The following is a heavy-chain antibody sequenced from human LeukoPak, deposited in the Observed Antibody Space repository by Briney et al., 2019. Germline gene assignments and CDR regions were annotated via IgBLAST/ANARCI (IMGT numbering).Heavy chain of an antibody. Sequence: GGSLRLSCAASGFTFSDYAMTWVRQAPGKGLEWVSVISGSGGSTYYADSVKGRFTISRDNSKNTLYLQMNSLRAEDTAVYYCAKELGSSWPNIDYWGQGTLVTVSS. D-gene: IGHD6-13*01. CDR3: AKELGSSWPNIDY. CDR2: ISGSGGST. CDR1: GFTFSDYA. J-gene: IGHJ4*02. V-gene: IGHV3-23*01.